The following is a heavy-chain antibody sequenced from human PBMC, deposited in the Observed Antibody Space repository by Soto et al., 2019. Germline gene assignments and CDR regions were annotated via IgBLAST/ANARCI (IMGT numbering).Heavy chain of an antibody. V-gene: IGHV4-39*07. CDR1: GGSISSSSYY. J-gene: IGHJ5*02. D-gene: IGHD2-21*01. CDR2: IYYSVST. Sequence: SETLSLTCTVSGGSISSSSYYWGWIRQPPGKGLEWIGSIYYSVSTYYNPSLKSRVTISVDTSKNQFSLKLTSVTAADTAIFYCSTLPPRIVVSVTEIIAWGRGTLVTVSS. CDR3: STLPPRIVVSVTEIIA.